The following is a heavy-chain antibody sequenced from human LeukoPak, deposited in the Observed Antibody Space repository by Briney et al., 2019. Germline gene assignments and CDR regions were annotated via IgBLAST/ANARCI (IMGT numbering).Heavy chain of an antibody. CDR1: GFTFGDYA. J-gene: IGHJ4*02. CDR2: IRSKAYGGTT. CDR3: TRDLKWVFDY. V-gene: IGHV3-49*04. D-gene: IGHD1-26*01. Sequence: GGSLRLSCTASGFTFGDYAISCVRQAPGKGLEWVGFIRSKAYGGTTEYAASVKGRFTISRDDSKSIAYLQMNSLTTEDTAVYYCTRDLKWVFDYWGQGTLVTVSS.